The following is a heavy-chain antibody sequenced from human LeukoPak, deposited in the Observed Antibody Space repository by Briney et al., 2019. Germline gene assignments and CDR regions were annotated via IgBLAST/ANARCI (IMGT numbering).Heavy chain of an antibody. J-gene: IGHJ6*02. CDR2: ISGSGGST. Sequence: PGGSLRLSCAASGFTFSSYAMSWVRQAPGKGLEWVSAISGSGGSTYYADSVKGRFTISRDNSKNTLYLQMNSLRAEDTAVYYCAKAPTNPAYYYYGMDVWGQGTTVTVSS. V-gene: IGHV3-23*01. CDR3: AKAPTNPAYYYYGMDV. D-gene: IGHD1-14*01. CDR1: GFTFSSYA.